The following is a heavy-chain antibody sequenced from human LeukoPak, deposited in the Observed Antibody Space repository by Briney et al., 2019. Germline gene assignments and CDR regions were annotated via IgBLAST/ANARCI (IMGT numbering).Heavy chain of an antibody. V-gene: IGHV7-4-1*02. CDR3: ARVHYGDYGWWYFDL. J-gene: IGHJ2*01. D-gene: IGHD4-17*01. CDR1: GYTFTSYA. CDR2: INTNTGNP. Sequence: VXVSCKASGYTFTSYAMNWVRQAPGQGLEWMGWINTNTGNPTYAQGFTGRVVFSLDTSVSTAYLQISSLKAEDTAVYYCARVHYGDYGWWYFDLWGRGTLVTVSS.